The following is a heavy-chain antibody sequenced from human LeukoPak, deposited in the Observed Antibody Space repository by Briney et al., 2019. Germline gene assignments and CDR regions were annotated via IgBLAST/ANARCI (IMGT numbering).Heavy chain of an antibody. D-gene: IGHD4-17*01. Sequence: SETLSLTCTVSGGSISSYYWSWIRQPPGKGLEWIGYIYYSGSTNYNPSLKSRVTISVDTSKNQFSLKLSSVTAADTAVYYCARVKGHAYAYFGYWGQGTLVTVSS. CDR1: GGSISSYY. CDR2: IYYSGST. J-gene: IGHJ4*02. V-gene: IGHV4-59*01. CDR3: ARVKGHAYAYFGY.